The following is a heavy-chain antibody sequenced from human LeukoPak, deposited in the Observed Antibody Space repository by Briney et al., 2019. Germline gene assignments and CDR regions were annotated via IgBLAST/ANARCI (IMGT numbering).Heavy chain of an antibody. CDR3: AKDTSWFTSAFDI. CDR2: ISWNSGSR. V-gene: IGHV3-9*01. J-gene: IGHJ3*02. Sequence: PGRSLRLSCAASGFTFEDYDIHWVRQAPGKGLEWVSGISWNSGSRGYADSVKGRFTISRDNAKNSLYLQMDSLRTEDTAFYYCAKDTSWFTSAFDIWGQGTMVTVSS. CDR1: GFTFEDYD. D-gene: IGHD3-10*01.